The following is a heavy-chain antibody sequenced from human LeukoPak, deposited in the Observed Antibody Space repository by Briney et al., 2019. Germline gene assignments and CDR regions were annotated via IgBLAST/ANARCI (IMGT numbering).Heavy chain of an antibody. Sequence: ASVKVSCKASGYTFTSYGISWVRQAPGQGLEWMGWISAYNGNTNYAQKLQGRVTMTTDTSTSTAYMELRSLRSDDTAVYYCARDSGVTIFGVVIGPPFDYWGQGTLVTVSS. D-gene: IGHD3-3*01. CDR2: ISAYNGNT. CDR1: GYTFTSYG. J-gene: IGHJ4*02. CDR3: ARDSGVTIFGVVIGPPFDY. V-gene: IGHV1-18*01.